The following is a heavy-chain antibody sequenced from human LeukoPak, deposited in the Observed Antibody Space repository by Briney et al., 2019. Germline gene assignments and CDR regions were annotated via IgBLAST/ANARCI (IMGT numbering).Heavy chain of an antibody. CDR3: AMGFLARPGFFDY. Sequence: GGSLRLSCAASGFTFSNHWMHWVRQAPGKGLVWVSSISSSSSYIYYTDSVKGRFTISRDNAKNSLYLQMNSLRAEDTAVYYCAMGFLARPGFFDYWGPGTLVTVSS. CDR1: GFTFSNHW. D-gene: IGHD3-3*01. V-gene: IGHV3-21*06. CDR2: ISSSSSYI. J-gene: IGHJ4*02.